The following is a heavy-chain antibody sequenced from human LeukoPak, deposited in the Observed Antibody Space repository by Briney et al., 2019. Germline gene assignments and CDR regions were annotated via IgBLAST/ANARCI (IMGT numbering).Heavy chain of an antibody. J-gene: IGHJ6*02. CDR3: ARVSVVYGMAV. CDR1: GGSISSDY. Sequence: PSETLSLTCSVSGGSISSDYWSWIRQPPGKGLEWIGYMYYTGSTNYNPSFKSRVTISLATSKTQFSLKLSSVTPADTAVYYCARVSVVYGMAVWGQGTTVTVSS. CDR2: MYYTGST. V-gene: IGHV4-59*01.